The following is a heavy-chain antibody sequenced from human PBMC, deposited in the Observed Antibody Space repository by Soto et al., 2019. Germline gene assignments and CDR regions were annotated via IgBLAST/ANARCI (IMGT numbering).Heavy chain of an antibody. CDR2: IIPTFGTV. CDR3: ARSMARGLSQYNWSDP. V-gene: IGHV1-69*01. D-gene: IGHD3-10*01. J-gene: IGHJ5*02. Sequence: QVQLVQSGAEVKKPGSSVKVSCQASGGTFSSYAITWVRQAPGQGLEWMGGIIPTFGTVNYAQKFQGRVTMPADDSPSTAYMELRSLTSKDTAVYYCARSMARGLSQYNWSDPWGQGTLVTVSS. CDR1: GGTFSSYA.